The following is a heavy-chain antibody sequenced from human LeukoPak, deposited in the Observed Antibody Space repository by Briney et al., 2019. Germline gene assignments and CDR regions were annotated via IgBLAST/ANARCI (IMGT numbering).Heavy chain of an antibody. CDR3: AREFDYYDSSGPGRDY. Sequence: ASVKVSCKASGYTFTGYYMHWVRQAPGQGLEWMGRINPNSGGTNYAQKFQGRVTMTRDTSTSTAYMELSRLRSDDTAVYYCAREFDYYDSSGPGRDYWGQGTLVTVSS. CDR2: INPNSGGT. CDR1: GYTFTGYY. J-gene: IGHJ4*02. V-gene: IGHV1-2*06. D-gene: IGHD3-22*01.